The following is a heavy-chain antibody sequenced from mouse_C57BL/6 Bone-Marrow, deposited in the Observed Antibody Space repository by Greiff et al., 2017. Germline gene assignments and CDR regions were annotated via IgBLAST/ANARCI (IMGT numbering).Heavy chain of an antibody. J-gene: IGHJ3*01. V-gene: IGHV14-4*01. CDR2: IDPENGYT. CDR1: GFNIKDDY. CDR3: IRFAY. Sequence: VQLQQSGAELVRPGASVKLSCTASGFNIKDDYMHWVKQRPEQGLAWIGWIDPENGYTEYASKFQDKATITADTSSNAAYLQLSSLTSVDTAVYYCIRFAYWGQGTLVTVSA.